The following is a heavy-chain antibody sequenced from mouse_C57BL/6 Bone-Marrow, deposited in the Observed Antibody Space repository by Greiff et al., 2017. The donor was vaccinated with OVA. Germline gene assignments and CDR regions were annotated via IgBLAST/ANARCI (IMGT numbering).Heavy chain of an antibody. CDR2: IYPGSGST. D-gene: IGHD1-1*01. J-gene: IGHJ4*01. V-gene: IGHV1-55*01. CDR1: GYTFTSYW. CDR3: ARPYGSRAMDY. Sequence: VQLQQSGAELVKPGASVKMSCKASGYTFTSYWITWVKQRPGQGLEWIGDIYPGSGSTNYNEKFKSKATLTVDTSSSTAYMQLSSLTSEDSAVYYCARPYGSRAMDYWGQGTSVTVSS.